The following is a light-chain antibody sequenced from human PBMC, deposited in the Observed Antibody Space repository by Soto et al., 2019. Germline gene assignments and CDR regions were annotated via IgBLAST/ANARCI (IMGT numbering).Light chain of an antibody. CDR1: QSVSSN. CDR2: VAS. V-gene: IGKV3-15*01. CDR3: QQYNVWPLT. Sequence: EIVMTQSPATLSVSPGERATLSCRASQSVSSNLAWYQQKHGQTPKLLIYVASTRATGIPASFSGSGSGTEFTLTISSLQSEDVAVYYCQQYNVWPLTFGGGTKVEF. J-gene: IGKJ4*01.